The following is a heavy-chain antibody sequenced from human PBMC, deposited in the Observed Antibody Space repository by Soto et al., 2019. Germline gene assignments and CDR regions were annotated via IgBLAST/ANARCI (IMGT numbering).Heavy chain of an antibody. V-gene: IGHV4-59*01. J-gene: IGHJ4*02. Sequence: SETLSLTCIVSGGSISSYYWSWIRQPPGKGLEWIGYIYYSGSTNYNPSLKSRVTISVDTSKNQFSLKLSSVTAADTAVYYCARVPFTIGYSYSFHYWGQGTLVTVSS. CDR3: ARVPFTIGYSYSFHY. CDR1: GGSISSYY. CDR2: IYYSGST. D-gene: IGHD5-18*01.